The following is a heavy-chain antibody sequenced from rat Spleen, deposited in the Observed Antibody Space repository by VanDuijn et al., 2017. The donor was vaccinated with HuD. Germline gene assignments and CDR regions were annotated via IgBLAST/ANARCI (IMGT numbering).Heavy chain of an antibody. CDR2: ISNDGGSI. D-gene: IGHD4-3*01. V-gene: IGHV5-17*01. CDR1: GFTFSDYA. J-gene: IGHJ2*01. CDR3: ARQISGYFDH. Sequence: EVQLVESGGGLIQPGRSLKFSCAASGFTFSDYAMAWVRQAPKKGLEWVATISNDGGSIYYRDSVKGRFTISRDNAKSTLYLQMDSLRSEDTAIYYCARQISGYFDHWGQGVMVTVSS.